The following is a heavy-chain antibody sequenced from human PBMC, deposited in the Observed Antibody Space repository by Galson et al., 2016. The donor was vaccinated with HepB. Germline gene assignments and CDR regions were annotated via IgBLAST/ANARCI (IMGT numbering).Heavy chain of an antibody. CDR1: GFTFINAW. Sequence: SLRLSCAASGFTFINAWMNWVRQAPGKGLEWVGRIKSQSDAATTDYAAPVNGRFTISRDDSENTLYLQMSSLQTEDTAVYYCTTSVTTIDDDFDRWIRGTLVTVSS. D-gene: IGHD4-17*01. CDR3: TTSVTTIDDDFDR. CDR2: IKSQSDAATT. J-gene: IGHJ2*01. V-gene: IGHV3-15*07.